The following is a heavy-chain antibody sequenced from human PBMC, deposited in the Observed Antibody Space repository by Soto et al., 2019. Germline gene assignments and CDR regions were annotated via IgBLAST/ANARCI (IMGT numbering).Heavy chain of an antibody. J-gene: IGHJ4*02. Sequence: QAHLAQSGAEVKKPGSSVTVSCKASGGTFNGYGISWVRQAPGQGLDWMGVIIPLYVTVNYAQKFQGRVSITADKSTSTAYMDLNSLRSDDTAVYYCARVRVIRGVIPSHFGLWGQGTQVTVSS. CDR1: GGTFNGYG. CDR2: IIPLYVTV. D-gene: IGHD3-10*01. V-gene: IGHV1-69*06. CDR3: ARVRVIRGVIPSHFGL.